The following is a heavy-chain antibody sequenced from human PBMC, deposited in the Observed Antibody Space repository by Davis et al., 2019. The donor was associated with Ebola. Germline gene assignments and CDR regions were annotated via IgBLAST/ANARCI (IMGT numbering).Heavy chain of an antibody. CDR2: IYYSGST. V-gene: IGHV4-39*07. CDR3: ARDVRFSYYYSYTDV. CDR1: GGSISISSYF. Sequence: PSETLSLTCTVSGGSISISSYFWGWIRQPPGKGLEWIGSIYYSGSTYYKSSLKSRVTISVATSKNQFSLKLSSVTAADTAVYYCARDVRFSYYYSYTDVWGKGTTVTVSS. J-gene: IGHJ6*03.